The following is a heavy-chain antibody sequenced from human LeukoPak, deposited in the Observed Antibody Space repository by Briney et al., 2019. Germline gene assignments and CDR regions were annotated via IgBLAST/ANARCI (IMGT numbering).Heavy chain of an antibody. CDR3: AVLYSSGRLYYFDY. CDR2: INHSGST. D-gene: IGHD6-19*01. CDR1: GGSFSGYY. J-gene: IGHJ4*02. V-gene: IGHV4-34*01. Sequence: KPSETLSLTCAVYGGSFSGYYWSWIRQPPGKGLEWIGEINHSGSTNYNPSLKSRVTISVDTSKNQFSLKLSSVTAADTAVYYCAVLYSSGRLYYFDYWGQGTLVTVSS.